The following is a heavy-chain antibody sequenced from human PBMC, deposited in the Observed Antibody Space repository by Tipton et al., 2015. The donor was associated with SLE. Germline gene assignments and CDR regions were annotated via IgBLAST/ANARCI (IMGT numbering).Heavy chain of an antibody. D-gene: IGHD3-10*01. V-gene: IGHV4-39*02. Sequence: TLSLTCSVSGGSITRYSYYWGWVRQPPGKGLEWIGNVYYYGETYSSSSLKSRVTISVDTSKNQFSLKMISVSAADTAVYYCAREWGSTSYWGQGTLVTVSS. CDR1: GGSITRYSYY. CDR3: AREWGSTSY. J-gene: IGHJ4*02. CDR2: VYYYGET.